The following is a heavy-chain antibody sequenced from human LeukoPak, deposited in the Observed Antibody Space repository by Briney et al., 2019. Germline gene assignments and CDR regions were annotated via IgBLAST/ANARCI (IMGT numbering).Heavy chain of an antibody. V-gene: IGHV3-21*01. Sequence: GGSLRLSCAASGFTFSSYSVNWVRQAPGKGLEWVSSISSSSSYIYYADSVKGRFAISRDNAKNSLYLQMNSLRAEDTAVYYCARDRVRSGGYDPEYYFDYWGQGTLVTVSS. J-gene: IGHJ4*02. CDR3: ARDRVRSGGYDPEYYFDY. CDR1: GFTFSSYS. CDR2: ISSSSSYI. D-gene: IGHD3-10*01.